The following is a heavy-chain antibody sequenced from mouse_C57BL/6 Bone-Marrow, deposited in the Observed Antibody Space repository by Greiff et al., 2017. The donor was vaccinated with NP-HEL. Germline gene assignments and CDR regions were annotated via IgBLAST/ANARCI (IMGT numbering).Heavy chain of an antibody. CDR2: ISDGGSYT. Sequence: EVKLMESGGGLVKPGGSLKLSCAASGFTFSSYAMSWVRQTPEKRLEWVATISDGGSYTYYPDNVKGRFTISRDNAKNNLYLQMSHLKSEDTAMYYCARDRWGLRDYFDYWGQGTTLTVSS. CDR1: GFTFSSYA. CDR3: ARDRWGLRDYFDY. D-gene: IGHD2-13*01. V-gene: IGHV5-4*01. J-gene: IGHJ2*01.